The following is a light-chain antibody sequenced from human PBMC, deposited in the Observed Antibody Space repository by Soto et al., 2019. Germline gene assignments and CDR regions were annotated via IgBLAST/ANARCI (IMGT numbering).Light chain of an antibody. CDR3: QKYNKAPWK. J-gene: IGKJ1*01. V-gene: IGKV1-27*01. CDR1: QDIEGF. Sequence: IRMTQSPSSLSASTGDRVTITCRASQDIEGFLAWYQQKPGTAPKLLVYGTSTLQSGVPSRFSGSGWGTDFILTISSLQPEDVATYYCQKYNKAPWKFGQGTKV. CDR2: GTS.